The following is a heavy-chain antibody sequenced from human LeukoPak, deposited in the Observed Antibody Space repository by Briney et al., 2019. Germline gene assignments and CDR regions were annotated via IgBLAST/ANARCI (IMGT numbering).Heavy chain of an antibody. V-gene: IGHV4-59*11. Sequence: PSETLSLTCAVYGGSISSHYWSWIRQPPGKGLEWIGYIYYSGSTNYNPSLKSRVTISVDTSKNQFSLKLSSVTAADTAVYYCARRYDFWSGYSFDPWGQGTLVTVSS. CDR3: ARRYDFWSGYSFDP. D-gene: IGHD3-3*01. J-gene: IGHJ5*02. CDR1: GGSISSHY. CDR2: IYYSGST.